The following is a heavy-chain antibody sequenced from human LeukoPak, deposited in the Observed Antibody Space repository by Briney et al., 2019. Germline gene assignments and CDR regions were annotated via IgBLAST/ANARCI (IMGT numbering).Heavy chain of an antibody. J-gene: IGHJ4*02. CDR3: ARDGWMAGTRYFDY. Sequence: SETLSLTCTVSGGSISSGGYYWSWIRQHPGKGLEWIGYIYYSGSTYYNPSLKSRVTISVDTSKNQFSLKLSSVTAADTAVYYCARDGWMAGTRYFDYWGQGTLVTVSS. V-gene: IGHV4-31*03. CDR2: IYYSGST. D-gene: IGHD6-19*01. CDR1: GGSISSGGYY.